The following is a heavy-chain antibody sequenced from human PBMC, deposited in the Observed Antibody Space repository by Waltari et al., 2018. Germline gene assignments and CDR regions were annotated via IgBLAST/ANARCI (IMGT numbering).Heavy chain of an antibody. D-gene: IGHD6-6*01. V-gene: IGHV4-59*01. J-gene: IGHJ4*02. CDR2: IYYSGST. Sequence: QVQLQESGPGLVKPSETLSLTCTVSGGSISSYYWSWIRQPPGKGLEWIGYIYYSGSTNYNPSLKSRVTISVDTSKNQFSLRLSSVTAADTAVYYCARIAARRLDYWGQGTLVTVSS. CDR1: GGSISSYY. CDR3: ARIAARRLDY.